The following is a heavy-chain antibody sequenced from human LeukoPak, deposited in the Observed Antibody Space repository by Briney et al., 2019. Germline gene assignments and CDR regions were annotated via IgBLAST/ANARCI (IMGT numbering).Heavy chain of an antibody. D-gene: IGHD3-16*02. CDR3: ARGVIIRGRLDP. J-gene: IGHJ5*02. CDR1: GFTFSTYD. Sequence: GGSLRLSCAASGFTFSTYDMNWVRQAPGKGLEWVSYISSSSRTISYADSVKGRFTISRDNAKNSLYLQMNSLRAEDTAVYYYARGVIIRGRLDPWGQGTLVTVSS. CDR2: ISSSSRTI. V-gene: IGHV3-48*01.